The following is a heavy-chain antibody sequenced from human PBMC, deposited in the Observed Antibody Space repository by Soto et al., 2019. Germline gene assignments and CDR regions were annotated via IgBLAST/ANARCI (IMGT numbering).Heavy chain of an antibody. CDR2: ISYDGSHQ. J-gene: IGHJ5*01. D-gene: IGHD2-8*01. Sequence: GGSLRLSCAASGFTFSNYVMHWVRQTPGKGLGWVAVISYDGSHQFYTDSVKGRFTISRDNSKNTLYLQMNSLKTDDTAMYYCAKDPKCCTIGSHFLDNWFDSWGQGTLVTVSS. CDR3: AKDPKCCTIGSHFLDNWFDS. V-gene: IGHV3-30*19. CDR1: GFTFSNYV.